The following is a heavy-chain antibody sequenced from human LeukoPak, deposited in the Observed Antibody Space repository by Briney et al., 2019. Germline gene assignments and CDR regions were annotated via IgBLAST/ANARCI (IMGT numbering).Heavy chain of an antibody. CDR3: AKPEGYCSSTSCSWGAFDI. Sequence: GGSLRLSCAASGFTFSSYAMSWVRQAPGKGLEWVSAISGSGGSTYYADSVKGRFTISRDNSKSTLYLQMNSLRAEDTAVYYCAKPEGYCSSTSCSWGAFDIWGQGTMVTVSS. CDR2: ISGSGGST. J-gene: IGHJ3*02. D-gene: IGHD2-2*01. CDR1: GFTFSSYA. V-gene: IGHV3-23*01.